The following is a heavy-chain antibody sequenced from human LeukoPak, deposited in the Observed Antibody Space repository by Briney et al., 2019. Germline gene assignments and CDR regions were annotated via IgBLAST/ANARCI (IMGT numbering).Heavy chain of an antibody. Sequence: GGSLQISCKGSGSIFTSYWIGWGRQVTGKGMEWMGIIYPGDSDTRYSPSFHGQVTISADKSISTAYLQWSSLKASDTAMYYCARQRFVDFDYWGQGTLVTVSS. V-gene: IGHV5-51*01. J-gene: IGHJ4*02. CDR1: GSIFTSYW. CDR3: ARQRFVDFDY. D-gene: IGHD3-10*01. CDR2: IYPGDSDT.